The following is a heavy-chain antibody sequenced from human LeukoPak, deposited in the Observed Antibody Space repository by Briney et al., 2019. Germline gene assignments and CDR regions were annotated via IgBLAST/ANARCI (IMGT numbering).Heavy chain of an antibody. Sequence: GGSLRLSCAASGFTFSSYGMSWVRQAPGKGLEWVSGISGSGGSTYFADSVKGRFTISRDNAKNSLYLQMNSLRAEDTAVYYCAGHPPAYYYYMDVWGKGTTVTVSS. CDR3: AGHPPAYYYYMDV. CDR1: GFTFSSYG. J-gene: IGHJ6*03. V-gene: IGHV3-23*01. CDR2: ISGSGGST.